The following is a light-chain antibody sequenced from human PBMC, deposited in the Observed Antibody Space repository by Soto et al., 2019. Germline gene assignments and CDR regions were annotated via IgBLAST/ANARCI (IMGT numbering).Light chain of an antibody. CDR3: QSYDTSLRAYV. CDR1: SSNIGAGYD. Sequence: QSVLTQPPSVSGAPGQRVTISCTGSSSNIGAGYDVHWYQQLPRTAPKLLISGNTNRPSGVPDRFSGSKSDTSASLAITGLLAEDEADYYCQSYDTSLRAYVFGTGTKLTVL. J-gene: IGLJ1*01. CDR2: GNT. V-gene: IGLV1-40*01.